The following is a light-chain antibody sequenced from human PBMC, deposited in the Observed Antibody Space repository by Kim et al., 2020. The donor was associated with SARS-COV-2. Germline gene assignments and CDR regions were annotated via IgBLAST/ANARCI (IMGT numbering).Light chain of an antibody. CDR3: HQYNNWPLYS. CDR1: QNVGSS. Sequence: SPGERATLSCRASQNVGSSLAWYQQKPGQAPRLLIYDASTRATVIPARFSGSGSGTEFTLTISSLQSEDFAVYYCHQYNNWPLYSFGQGTKLEI. CDR2: DAS. J-gene: IGKJ2*03. V-gene: IGKV3-15*01.